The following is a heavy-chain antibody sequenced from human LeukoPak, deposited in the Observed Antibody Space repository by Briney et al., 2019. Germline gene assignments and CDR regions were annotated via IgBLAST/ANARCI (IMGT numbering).Heavy chain of an antibody. J-gene: IGHJ5*02. D-gene: IGHD5-18*01. CDR3: VREGYHRPAWFDP. CDR2: MNPTSGGT. V-gene: IGHV1-2*02. Sequence: GASVKVSCMASGYTFTGYYIHWVRQAPGQGLEWMGWMNPTSGGTNYAEKFQGRVTMTRDTSIITAYMELSSLRSDDTAVYYCVREGYHRPAWFDPWGQGTLVTVSS. CDR1: GYTFTGYY.